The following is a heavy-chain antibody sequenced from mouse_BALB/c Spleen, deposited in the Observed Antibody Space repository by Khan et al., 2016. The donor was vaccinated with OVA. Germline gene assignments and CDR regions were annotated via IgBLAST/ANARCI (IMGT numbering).Heavy chain of an antibody. D-gene: IGHD1-2*01. Sequence: VQLKESGPGLVKPSQSLSLTCTVTGYSITSGYGWNWLRQFPGNKLEWTGYISYSGSTNYNPSLKSRISINRDTSKNQFFLQLNSVTTEDTATYYCARTARIKYWGQGTTLTVSS. CDR1: GYSITSGYG. CDR2: ISYSGST. CDR3: ARTARIKY. J-gene: IGHJ2*01. V-gene: IGHV3-2*02.